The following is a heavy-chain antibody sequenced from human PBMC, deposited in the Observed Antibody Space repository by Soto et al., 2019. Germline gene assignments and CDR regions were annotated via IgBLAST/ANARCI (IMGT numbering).Heavy chain of an antibody. CDR3: ARDTSGPHEYNWKEDGDAVAI. D-gene: IGHD1-20*01. Sequence: EEQVVDSGGCLVQPGGSLRLACSASGFSFNSYGMHWVRQPPGKRLEWVSFLSGWSSTVYYADTLQGRITISRDNAKDSLYLQMNSVRAEDKAVYYGARDTSGPHEYNWKEDGDAVAIGGQGTMVTVSS. V-gene: IGHV3-48*01. J-gene: IGHJ3*02. CDR1: GFSFNSYG. CDR2: LSGWSSTV.